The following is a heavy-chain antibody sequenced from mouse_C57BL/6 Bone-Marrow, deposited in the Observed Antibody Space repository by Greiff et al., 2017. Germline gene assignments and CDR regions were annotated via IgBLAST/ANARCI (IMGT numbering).Heavy chain of an antibody. CDR1: GYSFTGYY. J-gene: IGHJ2*01. V-gene: IGHV1-42*01. CDR3: AVGPFDY. D-gene: IGHD4-1*01. CDR2: INPSTGGT. Sequence: EVQRVESGPELVKPGASVKISCKASGYSFTGYYMNWVKQSPEKSLEWIGEINPSTGGTTYNQKFKAKATLTVDKSSSTAYMQLKSLTSEDSAVYYCAVGPFDYWGQGTTLTVSS.